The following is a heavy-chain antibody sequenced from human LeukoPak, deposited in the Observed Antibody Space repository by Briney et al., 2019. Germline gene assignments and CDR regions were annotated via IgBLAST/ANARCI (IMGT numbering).Heavy chain of an antibody. CDR1: GGSFSGYY. V-gene: IGHV4-34*01. J-gene: IGHJ6*02. D-gene: IGHD3-9*01. CDR2: INHSGST. CDR3: ARGLSSDYDILTGYYTRALFMDV. Sequence: SETLSLTCAVCGGSFSGYYWSWIRQPPGKGLEWIGEINHSGSTNYNPSLKSRVTISVDTSKNQFSLKLSSVTAADTAVYYCARGLSSDYDILTGYYTRALFMDVWGQGTTVTVSS.